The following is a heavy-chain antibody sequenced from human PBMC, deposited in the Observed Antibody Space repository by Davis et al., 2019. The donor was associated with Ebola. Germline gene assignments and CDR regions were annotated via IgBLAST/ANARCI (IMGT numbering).Heavy chain of an antibody. V-gene: IGHV3-30-3*01. CDR1: GFTFSDYY. D-gene: IGHD3-9*01. CDR3: ARDIPVSYFDWLGHMDV. J-gene: IGHJ6*02. Sequence: GESLKISCAASGFTFSDYYMSWIRQAPGKGLEWVAVISYDGSNKYYADSVKGRFTISRDNSKNTLYLQMNSLRAEDTAVYYCARDIPVSYFDWLGHMDVWGQGTTVTVSS. CDR2: ISYDGSNK.